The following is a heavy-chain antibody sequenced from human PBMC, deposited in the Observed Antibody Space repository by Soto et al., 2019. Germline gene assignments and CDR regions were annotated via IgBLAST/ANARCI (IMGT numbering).Heavy chain of an antibody. CDR1: GGSISSSSYY. CDR3: ASISNYYGAGSPRYYFDY. J-gene: IGHJ4*02. V-gene: IGHV4-39*01. CDR2: IYCSGST. D-gene: IGHD3-10*01. Sequence: QLQLQESGPGLVKPSETLSLACTVSGGSISSSSYYWGWIRQPPGKGLEWIGSIYCSGSTYYNPSLTSRVTISVDTSKNQFSLKLSSVTAADTAVYYCASISNYYGAGSPRYYFDYWGQGTLVTVSS.